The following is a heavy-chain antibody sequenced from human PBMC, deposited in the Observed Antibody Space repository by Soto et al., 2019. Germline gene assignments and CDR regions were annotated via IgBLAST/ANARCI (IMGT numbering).Heavy chain of an antibody. D-gene: IGHD6-13*01. CDR2: IRSKANNYAT. V-gene: IGHV3-73*01. J-gene: IGHJ5*02. CDR3: TAADVGPGWFDP. Sequence: EVQLVESGGGLVQPGGSLKLSCAASGFSFSGSPMYWVRQASGKGLEWVGRIRSKANNYATAYAASVKGRFTISRDDSTNTAYLQMNSLKTEDTAVYYCTAADVGPGWFDPWGQGTLVTVSS. CDR1: GFSFSGSP.